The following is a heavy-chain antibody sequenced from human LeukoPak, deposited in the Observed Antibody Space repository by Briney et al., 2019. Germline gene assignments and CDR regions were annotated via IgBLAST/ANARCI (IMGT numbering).Heavy chain of an antibody. Sequence: PSETLSLTCTVSGGSIGTYYWSWIRQPPGKGLEWIGYIDHTGSTNYNPSLNSRVTISRDTSKNHFSLELSSVTAADTAVYFCARGRVSSSSWHSTYYYYFYMDVWGKGTTVTVSS. CDR2: IDHTGST. J-gene: IGHJ6*03. CDR3: ARGRVSSSSWHSTYYYYFYMDV. V-gene: IGHV4-59*01. CDR1: GGSIGTYY. D-gene: IGHD6-13*01.